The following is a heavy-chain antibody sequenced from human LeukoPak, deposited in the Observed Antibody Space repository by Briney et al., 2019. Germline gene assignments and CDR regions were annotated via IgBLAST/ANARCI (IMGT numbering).Heavy chain of an antibody. CDR2: IKEDGSEQ. D-gene: IGHD6-19*01. CDR3: ARESAGGPDY. V-gene: IGHV3-7*05. Sequence: GGSLRLSCAASGFTLSSHWMSWVRQAPGKGLEWVANIKEDGSEQYYVGSVRGRFTISRDNAKNSLYLQMNSLRGEDTAIYYCARESAGGPDYWGQGILVTVSS. J-gene: IGHJ4*02. CDR1: GFTLSSHW.